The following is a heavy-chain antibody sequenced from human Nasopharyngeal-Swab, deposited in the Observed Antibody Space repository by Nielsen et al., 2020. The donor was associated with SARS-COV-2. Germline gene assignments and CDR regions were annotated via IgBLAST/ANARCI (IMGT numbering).Heavy chain of an antibody. CDR3: ARDTGSGWSMDV. D-gene: IGHD6-19*01. J-gene: IGHJ6*02. V-gene: IGHV3-7*01. CDR1: GLTFSGYW. CDR2: IKQDGSEK. Sequence: GGSLRLSCAASGLTFSGYWMSWVRQAPGKGLEWVANIKQDGSEKYYVDSVKGRFTISRDNAKNSLYLQMNSLRAEGTAVYYCARDTGSGWSMDVWGQGTTVTVSS.